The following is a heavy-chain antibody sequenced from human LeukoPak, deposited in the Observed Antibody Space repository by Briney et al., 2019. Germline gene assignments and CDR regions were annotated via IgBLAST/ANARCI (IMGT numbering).Heavy chain of an antibody. V-gene: IGHV1-18*01. CDR1: GYTFTSYG. Sequence: ASVKVSCKASGYTFTSYGISWVRPAPGQGLEWMGWISAYNGNTNYAQKLQGRVTMTTDTSTSTAYMELRSLRSDDTAVYYCAGEVDSSPTVLYFDYWGQGTLVTVSS. CDR3: AGEVDSSPTVLYFDY. CDR2: ISAYNGNT. J-gene: IGHJ4*02. D-gene: IGHD4-17*01.